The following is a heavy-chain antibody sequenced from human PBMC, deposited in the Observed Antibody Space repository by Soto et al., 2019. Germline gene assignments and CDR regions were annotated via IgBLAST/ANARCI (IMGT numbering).Heavy chain of an antibody. V-gene: IGHV4-59*02. Sequence: QMQLQESGPGLVKPSETLSLTCTVSGASVSTGYWSWIRQPPGKGLEWIGFMYFGGSFNYNPSLARRVSMSVETSKNPCAMKVTSVAAADTAVYSCARSYCNETGFAIDPRGQGTLVTVSS. CDR3: ARSYCNETGFAIDP. CDR1: GASVSTGY. D-gene: IGHD3-9*01. J-gene: IGHJ5*02. CDR2: MYFGGSF.